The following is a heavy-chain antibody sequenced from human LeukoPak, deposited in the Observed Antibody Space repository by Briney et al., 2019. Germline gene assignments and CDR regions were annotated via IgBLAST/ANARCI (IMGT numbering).Heavy chain of an antibody. CDR2: IYYSGST. D-gene: IGHD3-22*01. V-gene: IGHV4-59*01. CDR1: GGSFSGYY. J-gene: IGHJ4*02. Sequence: SETLSLTCAVYGGSFSGYYWSWIRQPPGKGLEWIGYIYYSGSTNYNPSLKSRVTISVDTSKNQFSLRLSSVTAADTAVYYCARVTGYMIEDYFDYWGQGTLVTVSS. CDR3: ARVTGYMIEDYFDY.